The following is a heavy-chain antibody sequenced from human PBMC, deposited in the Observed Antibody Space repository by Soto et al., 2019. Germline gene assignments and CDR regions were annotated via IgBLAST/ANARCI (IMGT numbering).Heavy chain of an antibody. V-gene: IGHV3-66*01. CDR2: IYNEFT. J-gene: IGHJ3*02. Sequence: EVQLVESGGGLVQPGGSLRLSCVASGFTVTEISLNWVRQAPGKGLEWASVIYNEFTDYADSVRGRFSISTDSSKNALYLQMNSLRAEDSAVYYCVREPRYCSGGSCSIMGDAFDIWGQGTMVTVSS. D-gene: IGHD2-15*01. CDR1: GFTVTEIS. CDR3: VREPRYCSGGSCSIMGDAFDI.